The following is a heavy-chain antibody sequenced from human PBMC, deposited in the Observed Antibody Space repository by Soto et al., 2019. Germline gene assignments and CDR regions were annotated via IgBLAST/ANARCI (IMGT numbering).Heavy chain of an antibody. CDR3: ARRSDSSGYSAFVY. Sequence: QVQLVQSGAEVKKPGSSVKVSCKASGGTFSSYAISWVRQAPGQGLEWMGGIIPIFGTANYAQKFQGRVTITADESTSTAYMELSSLRSEDTAVYYCARRSDSSGYSAFVYWGQGTLVTVSS. CDR2: IIPIFGTA. V-gene: IGHV1-69*12. J-gene: IGHJ4*02. CDR1: GGTFSSYA. D-gene: IGHD3-22*01.